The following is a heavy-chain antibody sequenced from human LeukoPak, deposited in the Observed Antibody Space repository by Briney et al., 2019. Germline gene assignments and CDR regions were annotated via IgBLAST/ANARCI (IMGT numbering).Heavy chain of an antibody. CDR2: MKQDGSER. J-gene: IGHJ4*02. Sequence: GGSLRLSCAASGFTFSSHWVNWVRQAPGKGLEWVANMKQDGSERNYVDSVKGRFTISRDNAKNSLYLQMNSLRVEDTAVYYCTNAFNRANCPGNCGGYWGQGTLVTVSS. V-gene: IGHV3-7*01. CDR1: GFTFSSHW. CDR3: TNAFNRANCPGNCGGY. D-gene: IGHD2-21*01.